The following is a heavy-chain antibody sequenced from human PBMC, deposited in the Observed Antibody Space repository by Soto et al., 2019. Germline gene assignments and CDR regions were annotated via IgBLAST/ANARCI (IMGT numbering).Heavy chain of an antibody. D-gene: IGHD3-22*01. CDR1: GGTFRRY. J-gene: IGHJ4*02. CDR3: ATNTSGYFPD. CDR2: IIDMYGTA. Sequence: QVQLVQSGAEVKKPGSSMKVSCKASGGTFRRYISWVRQAPGQGLEWMGGIIDMYGTANYAQKFQGRVTITADEFTSTAYMELSSLKPDDTCVYYCATNTSGYFPDWGQGTMVTVSS. V-gene: IGHV1-69*01.